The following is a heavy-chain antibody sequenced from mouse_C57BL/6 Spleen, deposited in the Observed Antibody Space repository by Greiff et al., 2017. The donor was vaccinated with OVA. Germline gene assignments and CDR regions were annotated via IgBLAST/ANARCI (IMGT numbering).Heavy chain of an antibody. Sequence: QVQLQQSGAELVMPGASVKLSCKASGYTFTSYWMHWVKQRPGQGLEWIGEIDPSGSYTNYNQKFKGKSTLTVDKSSSTAYMQLSSLTSEDSAVYYCARSRLEYYFDYWGQGTTLTVSS. D-gene: IGHD2-13*01. CDR1: GYTFTSYW. V-gene: IGHV1-69*01. CDR2: IDPSGSYT. J-gene: IGHJ2*01. CDR3: ARSRLEYYFDY.